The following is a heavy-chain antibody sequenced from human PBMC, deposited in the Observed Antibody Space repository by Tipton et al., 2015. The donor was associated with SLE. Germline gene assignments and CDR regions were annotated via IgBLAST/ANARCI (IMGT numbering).Heavy chain of an antibody. D-gene: IGHD3-3*01. V-gene: IGHV4-34*12. Sequence: TLSLTCDVYGGVIKGFAWGWVPPPPGPGLGWIGEMLYSGATNNKSSLESRVPISVDTSKRHLTRRLRSVSAADTAIYFCAKKKLWNAYSVWGQGTLVTVSS. CDR3: AKKKLWNAYSV. CDR1: GGVIKGFA. CDR2: MLYSGAT. J-gene: IGHJ4*02.